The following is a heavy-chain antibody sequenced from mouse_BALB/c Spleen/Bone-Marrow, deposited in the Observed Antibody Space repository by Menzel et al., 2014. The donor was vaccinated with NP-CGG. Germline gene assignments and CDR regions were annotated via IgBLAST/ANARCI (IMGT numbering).Heavy chain of an antibody. CDR1: GFNIKDTY. CDR3: ARGGTTATWYFDV. V-gene: IGHV14-3*02. J-gene: IGHJ1*01. D-gene: IGHD1-2*01. Sequence: EVQLVESGAELVKPGASVKLSCTASGFNIKDTYMHWVKQRPEQGLEWIGRIDPANGNTKYDPKFQGKATITADTSSNTAYLQLGSLTSEDTAVYYCARGGTTATWYFDVWGAGTTVTVSS. CDR2: IDPANGNT.